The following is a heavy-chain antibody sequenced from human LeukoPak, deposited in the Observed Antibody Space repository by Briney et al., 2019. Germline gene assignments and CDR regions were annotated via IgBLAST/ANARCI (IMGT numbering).Heavy chain of an antibody. CDR1: GGSISSDY. Sequence: SETLSLTCSVSGGSISSDYWSWIRQPSEKGLEWIGFMHYSGSFMYDPSLDSRVTISIDSPKNQFSLRLSSVTATDTAMYYCARRTIRGVHHYFDHWGQGILVTVSS. CDR3: ARRTIRGVHHYFDH. V-gene: IGHV4-59*08. CDR2: MHYSGSF. J-gene: IGHJ4*02. D-gene: IGHD3-10*01.